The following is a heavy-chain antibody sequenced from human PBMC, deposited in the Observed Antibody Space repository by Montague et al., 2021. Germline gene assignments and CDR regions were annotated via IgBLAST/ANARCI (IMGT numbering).Heavy chain of an antibody. CDR3: AKNRAAPGRSSFDY. J-gene: IGHJ4*02. Sequence: SLRLSFAASGFTFSGYAMSWVRQAPGKGLEWVSGTSATGGGTFYADSVKGRFTISRDNSKNTPFLQMNSLRADDTAVYYCAKNRAAPGRSSFDYWGQGTLVTVSS. CDR2: TSATGGGT. D-gene: IGHD6-13*01. CDR1: GFTFSGYA. V-gene: IGHV3-23*01.